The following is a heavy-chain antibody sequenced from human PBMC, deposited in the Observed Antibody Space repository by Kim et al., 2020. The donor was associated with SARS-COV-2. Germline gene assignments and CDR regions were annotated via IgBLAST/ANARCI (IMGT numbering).Heavy chain of an antibody. CDR3: VRVSMHTGYFES. Sequence: SETLSLTCSVSGGSIIPLYWSWIRQSPGKGLEWIGYVYYNGNTHYSPSLQSRATMSVDTSKNQFSLELSSVTAADTAVYYCVRVSMHTGYFESWGPGAL. J-gene: IGHJ4*02. CDR2: VYYNGNT. D-gene: IGHD5-18*01. CDR1: GGSIIPLY. V-gene: IGHV4-59*01.